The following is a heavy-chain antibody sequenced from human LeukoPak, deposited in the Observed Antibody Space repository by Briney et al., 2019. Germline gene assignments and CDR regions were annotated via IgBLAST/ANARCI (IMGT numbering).Heavy chain of an antibody. Sequence: ASAKVSCKASGYTFTGYYMHWVRQAPGQGLECMGWINPNSGGTNYAQKFQGRVTMTRDTSISTAYMELSRLRSDDTAVYYCARVKLEGSTSRPFDYWGQGTLVTVSS. V-gene: IGHV1-2*02. CDR2: INPNSGGT. J-gene: IGHJ4*02. CDR3: ARVKLEGSTSRPFDY. CDR1: GYTFTGYY. D-gene: IGHD2-2*01.